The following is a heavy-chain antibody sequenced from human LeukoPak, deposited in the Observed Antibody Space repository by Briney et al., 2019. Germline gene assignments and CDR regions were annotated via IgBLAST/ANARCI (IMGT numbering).Heavy chain of an antibody. CDR2: IIPILGIA. D-gene: IGHD6-13*01. V-gene: IGHV1-69*04. Sequence: SMKVSCKASGGTFSSYAISWVRQAPGQGLEWMGRIIPILGIANYAQKFQGRVTITADKSTSTAYMELSSLRSEDTAVYYCASHSSSWDYWGQGTLVTVSS. CDR1: GGTFSSYA. CDR3: ASHSSSWDY. J-gene: IGHJ4*02.